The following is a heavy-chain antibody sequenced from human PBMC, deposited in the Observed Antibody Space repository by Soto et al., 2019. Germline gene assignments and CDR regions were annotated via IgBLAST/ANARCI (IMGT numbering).Heavy chain of an antibody. J-gene: IGHJ4*02. V-gene: IGHV1-2*02. CDR1: GYNFDAYY. D-gene: IGHD4-4*01. CDR2: VNAYNGVT. Sequence: ASVKVSCKSSGYNFDAYYIHWVRQAPGQGLEWMGCVNAYNGVTLFAQVFQGRVSMTRDTSITSAVMELSGLTSGDTAVYYCARSRSTVSRGSYFDVWGQGALVTVS. CDR3: ARSRSTVSRGSYFDV.